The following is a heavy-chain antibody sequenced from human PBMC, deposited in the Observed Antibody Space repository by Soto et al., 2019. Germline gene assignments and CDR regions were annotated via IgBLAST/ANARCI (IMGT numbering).Heavy chain of an antibody. J-gene: IGHJ6*02. D-gene: IGHD2-15*01. Sequence: QVQLVQSGAEVKKPGSSVKVSCKASGGTFNSNTISWVRQAPGQGLEWMGRIIPILGVANHVQKFQGRVTFHAEKSTTTCYLELSSLGAEDTAVYYFASQAGCYPFCGMDVWGQGTTVTVSS. CDR3: ASQAGCYPFCGMDV. CDR1: GGTFNSNT. V-gene: IGHV1-69*02. CDR2: IIPILGVA.